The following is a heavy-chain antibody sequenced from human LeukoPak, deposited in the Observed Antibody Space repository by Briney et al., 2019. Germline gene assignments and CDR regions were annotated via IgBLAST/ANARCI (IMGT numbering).Heavy chain of an antibody. CDR2: IYYSGTP. V-gene: IGHV4-59*01. Sequence: SETLSLTCTVSGDSISSYYWTWIRQPPAKGLEWIGYIYYSGTPNYNPSLTSRVTISIDTSRNQFSLKLRSVTAADTAVYYCASGRPLGFDYWGQGTLVTVSS. CDR3: ASGRPLGFDY. D-gene: IGHD1-26*01. CDR1: GDSISSYY. J-gene: IGHJ4*02.